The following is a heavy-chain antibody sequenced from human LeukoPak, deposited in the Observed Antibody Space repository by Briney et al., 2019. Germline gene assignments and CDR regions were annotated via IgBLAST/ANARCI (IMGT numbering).Heavy chain of an antibody. Sequence: GGSLRLSCAASGFTFSIYAMHWVRQAPGKGLEWVSTITATTSSTSYADSVKGRFTISRDNSKRTLYLQMNSLRAEDTAMYYCAKDPNGDYVGAFDFWGQGTLVTASS. V-gene: IGHV3-23*01. CDR2: ITATTSST. D-gene: IGHD4-23*01. CDR1: GFTFSIYA. CDR3: AKDPNGDYVGAFDF. J-gene: IGHJ3*01.